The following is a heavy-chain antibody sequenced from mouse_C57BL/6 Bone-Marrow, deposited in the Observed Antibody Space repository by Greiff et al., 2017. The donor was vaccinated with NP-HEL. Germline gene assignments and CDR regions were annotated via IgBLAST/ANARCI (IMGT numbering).Heavy chain of an antibody. CDR2: ISSGGSYT. V-gene: IGHV5-6*01. CDR3: ASSFAY. J-gene: IGHJ3*01. Sequence: EVQGVESGGGLVQPGGSLKLSCAASGFTFSSYGMSWVRQTPDKRLEWVATISSGGSYTYYPDSVKGRFTISRDNAKNTLYLQMSSLKSEDTAMYYCASSFAYWGQGTLVTVSA. CDR1: GFTFSSYG.